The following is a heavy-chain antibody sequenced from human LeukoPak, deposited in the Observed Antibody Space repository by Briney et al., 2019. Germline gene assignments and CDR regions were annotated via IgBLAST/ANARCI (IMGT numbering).Heavy chain of an antibody. CDR2: IIPIFGTA. J-gene: IGHJ5*02. CDR3: ARGWLAETTMVTPYNS. V-gene: IGHV1-69*13. D-gene: IGHD4-23*01. CDR1: GGTFSSYA. Sequence: SVKVSCKASGGTFSSYAISWVRQAPGQGLEWMGGIIPIFGTANYAQKFQGRVTITADESMSTAYMELSSLRSEDTAVYYCARGWLAETTMVTPYNSWGQGTLVTVSS.